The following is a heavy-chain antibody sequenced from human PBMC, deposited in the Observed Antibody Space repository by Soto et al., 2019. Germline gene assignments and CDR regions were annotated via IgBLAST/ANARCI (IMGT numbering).Heavy chain of an antibody. J-gene: IGHJ3*02. CDR1: GFTFSSYG. CDR3: AKLPRDIVVVPAKHAFDI. CDR2: ISYDGSNK. D-gene: IGHD2-2*01. Sequence: SLRLSCAASGFTFSSYGMHWVRQAPGKGLEWVAVISYDGSNKYYADSVKGRFTISRDNSKNTLYLQMNSLRAEDTAVYYCAKLPRDIVVVPAKHAFDIWGQGTMVTVSS. V-gene: IGHV3-30*18.